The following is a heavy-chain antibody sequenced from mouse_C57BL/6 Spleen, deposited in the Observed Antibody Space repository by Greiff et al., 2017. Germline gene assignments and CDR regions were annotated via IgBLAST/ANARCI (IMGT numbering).Heavy chain of an antibody. CDR2: IDPSDSYT. Sequence: VQLQQPGAELVMPGASVKLSCKASGYTFTSYWMHWVKQRPGQGLEWIGEIDPSDSYTNYHQKFKGQSTLTVDKASSTAYMQLSSLTSEDSAVYYCARTKAYPTDWYFDVWGTGTTVTVSS. CDR1: GYTFTSYW. D-gene: IGHD1-1*01. CDR3: ARTKAYPTDWYFDV. V-gene: IGHV1-69*01. J-gene: IGHJ1*03.